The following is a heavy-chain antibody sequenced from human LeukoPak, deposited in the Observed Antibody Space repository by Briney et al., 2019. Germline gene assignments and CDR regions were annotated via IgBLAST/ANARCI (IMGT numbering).Heavy chain of an antibody. CDR3: ATGRWFGEFAGSAFED. V-gene: IGHV3-7*01. CDR1: GFGFSNYW. CDR2: IKEDGSVI. D-gene: IGHD3-10*01. Sequence: GGSRRLSCLGSGFGFSNYWMTWLRQAPGEGLEWVANIKEDGSVIYYTDSVKGRFTISRDNAKNSVYLQMNSLRVEDTALYYCATGRWFGEFAGSAFEDWGQGTLVTVSS. J-gene: IGHJ4*02.